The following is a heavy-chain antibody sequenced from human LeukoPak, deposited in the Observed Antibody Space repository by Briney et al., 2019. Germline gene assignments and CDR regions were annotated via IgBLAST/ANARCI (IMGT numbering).Heavy chain of an antibody. CDR1: GYTFTSYD. CDR2: MNPNSGNT. CDR3: AREGVLDYDYVWGSYPTGRNAFDI. V-gene: IGHV1-8*01. J-gene: IGHJ3*02. Sequence: GASVKVSCKASGYTFTSYDINWVRQATGQGLEWMGWMNPNSGNTGYAQKFQGRVTMTRNTSISTAYMELSSLRSEDTAVYYCAREGVLDYDYVWGSYPTGRNAFDIWGQGTMVTISS. D-gene: IGHD3-16*01.